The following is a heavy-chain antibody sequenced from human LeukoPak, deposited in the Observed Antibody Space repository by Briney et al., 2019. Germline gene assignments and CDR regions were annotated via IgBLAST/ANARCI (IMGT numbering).Heavy chain of an antibody. J-gene: IGHJ4*02. V-gene: IGHV3-48*01. CDR2: ISSSSSTI. Sequence: PGGSLRLSCAASGFTFSSYSMNWVRQAPGKGLEWVSYISSSSSTIYYADSVKGRFTISRDNAKNSLYLQMNSLRAEDTAVYYCATVTSDYFDYWGQGTLVTVSS. CDR1: GFTFSSYS. D-gene: IGHD4-11*01. CDR3: ATVTSDYFDY.